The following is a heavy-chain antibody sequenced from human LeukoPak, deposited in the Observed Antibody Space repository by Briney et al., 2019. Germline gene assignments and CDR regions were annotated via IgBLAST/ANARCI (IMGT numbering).Heavy chain of an antibody. V-gene: IGHV1-18*01. J-gene: IGHJ6*03. D-gene: IGHD6-19*01. CDR2: ISAYNGNT. CDR1: GYTLTELS. CDR3: ASSVAGRSNYYYYMDV. Sequence: GASVKVSCKVSGYTLTELSMHWVRQAPGQGLEWMGWISAYNGNTNYAQKLQGRVTMTTDTSTSTAYMELRSLRSDDTAVYYCASSVAGRSNYYYYMDVWGKGTTVTVSS.